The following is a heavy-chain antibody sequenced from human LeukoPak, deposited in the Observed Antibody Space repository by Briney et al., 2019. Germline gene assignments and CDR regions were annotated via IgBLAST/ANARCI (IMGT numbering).Heavy chain of an antibody. D-gene: IGHD3-22*01. J-gene: IGHJ4*02. V-gene: IGHV1-46*01. CDR1: GYTFTSYY. CDR2: INPSGGST. Sequence: ASVTVSCTASGYTFTSYYMHWVRQAPGQGLEWMGIINPSGGSTSYAQKFQGRVTMTRDTSTSTVYMELSSLRSEDTAVYYCARDLQNYYDSSGYSNPDYWGQGTLVTVSS. CDR3: ARDLQNYYDSSGYSNPDY.